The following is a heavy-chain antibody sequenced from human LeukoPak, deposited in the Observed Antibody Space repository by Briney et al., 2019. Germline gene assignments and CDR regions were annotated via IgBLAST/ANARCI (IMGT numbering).Heavy chain of an antibody. V-gene: IGHV1-69*05. CDR3: ARGLELGEEGYYFDY. CDR1: GGTFSSYA. CDR2: IIPIFGTA. J-gene: IGHJ4*02. D-gene: IGHD1-7*01. Sequence: SVKVSCKASGGTFSSYAISWVRQASGQGLEWMGRIIPIFGTANYAQKFQGRVTITTDESTSTAYMELSSLRSEDTAVYYCARGLELGEEGYYFDYWGQGTLVTVSS.